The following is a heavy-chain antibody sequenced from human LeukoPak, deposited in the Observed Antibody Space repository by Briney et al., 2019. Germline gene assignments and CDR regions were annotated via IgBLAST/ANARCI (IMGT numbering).Heavy chain of an antibody. V-gene: IGHV1-18*01. Sequence: ASVKVSCKTSGYSFATYGFCWVRQAPGGGLEWMGWISANTGKISYVQKFQDRLTMTTDTSATTAYMELKSLRLDDTAVYFCAKVAGDRMDYWGQGTLVTVSS. CDR2: ISANTGKI. D-gene: IGHD6-13*01. CDR1: GYSFATYG. CDR3: AKVAGDRMDY. J-gene: IGHJ4*02.